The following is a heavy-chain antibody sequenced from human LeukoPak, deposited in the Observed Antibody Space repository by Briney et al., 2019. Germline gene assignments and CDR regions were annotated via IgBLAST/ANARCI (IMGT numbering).Heavy chain of an antibody. CDR2: IYYSGST. Sequence: SETLSLTCTVSGGSISSGGYYWSWIRQQPGKGLKWIGYIYYSGSTYYNPSLKSRVTISVDTSKNQFSLKLSSVTAADTAVYYCARDQGGYDSSGYPLGFDYWGQGTLVTVSS. D-gene: IGHD3-22*01. V-gene: IGHV4-31*03. CDR3: ARDQGGYDSSGYPLGFDY. CDR1: GGSISSGGYY. J-gene: IGHJ4*02.